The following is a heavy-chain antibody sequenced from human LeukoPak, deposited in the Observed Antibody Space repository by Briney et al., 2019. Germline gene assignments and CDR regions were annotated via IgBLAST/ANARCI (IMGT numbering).Heavy chain of an antibody. CDR3: ARLLATWDYYYMDV. CDR2: IGGSGSFI. CDR1: GFRFSTYS. Sequence: GGSLRLSWAGSGFRFSTYSIKWVRQAPGKGLEWVSHIGGSGSFIYYADSVRGRFTISRDNAKNSVYLQMNSLRDEDTAVYFCARLLATWDYYYMDVWRKGTTVTVSS. V-gene: IGHV3-48*02. J-gene: IGHJ6*03. D-gene: IGHD3-3*02.